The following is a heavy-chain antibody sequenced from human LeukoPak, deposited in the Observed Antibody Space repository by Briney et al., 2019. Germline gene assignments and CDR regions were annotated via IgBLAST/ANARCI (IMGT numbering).Heavy chain of an antibody. CDR3: ARTYYYDSSGLLTAFDY. D-gene: IGHD3-22*01. CDR1: GYSFTSYW. CDR2: IYPGDSDT. V-gene: IGHV5-51*01. Sequence: PGESLKISCKGSGYSFTSYWIGWVRQMPGKGLEWMGIIYPGDSDTRYSPSFQGQVTISADKSISTAYLQWSSPKASDTAMYYCARTYYYDSSGLLTAFDYWGQGTLVTVSS. J-gene: IGHJ4*02.